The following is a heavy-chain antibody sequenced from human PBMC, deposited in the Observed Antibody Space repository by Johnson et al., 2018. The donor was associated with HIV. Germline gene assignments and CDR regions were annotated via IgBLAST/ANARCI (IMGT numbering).Heavy chain of an antibody. Sequence: VQLVESGGGVVQPGRSLRLSCAASGFTFSSYGMHWVRQAPGKGLEWVAVISYDGSNKYYADSVQGRFTISRDNSKNTLYLQMNSLRAEDTAVYYCARTSSGARNAFDIWGQGTMVTVAA. J-gene: IGHJ3*02. CDR2: ISYDGSNK. D-gene: IGHD3-10*01. V-gene: IGHV3-30*03. CDR1: GFTFSSYG. CDR3: ARTSSGARNAFDI.